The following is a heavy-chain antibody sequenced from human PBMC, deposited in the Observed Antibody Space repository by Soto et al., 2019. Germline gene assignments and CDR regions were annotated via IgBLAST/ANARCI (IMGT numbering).Heavy chain of an antibody. Sequence: QVQLQESGPGLVKPSGTLSLTCAVSGGAISSSNWWSWVRQRPVKGLEWIGEIYHSGSTNDTPSLKSRVTISVDKSKNHSSLKPSSVTSADTAVYYCARVHYGSCSYYYFDYWGQGTLVTVSS. CDR2: IYHSGST. CDR3: ARVHYGSCSYYYFDY. V-gene: IGHV4-4*02. CDR1: GGAISSSNW. D-gene: IGHD3-10*01. J-gene: IGHJ4*02.